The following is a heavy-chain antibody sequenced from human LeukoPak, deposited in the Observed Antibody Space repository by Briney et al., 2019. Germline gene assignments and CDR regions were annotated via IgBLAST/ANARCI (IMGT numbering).Heavy chain of an antibody. V-gene: IGHV3-48*03. Sequence: GGSLRLSCAPSGCTFSNYEMNWVRQAPGEGREWISYCNRSGSTMYYADSVKGRFTISRDNAKTSLYLQMTRLRAEDTAVYYCARGPYGDNLYWGQGTLVTVSS. CDR1: GCTFSNYE. D-gene: IGHD4-23*01. CDR3: ARGPYGDNLY. J-gene: IGHJ4*02. CDR2: CNRSGSTM.